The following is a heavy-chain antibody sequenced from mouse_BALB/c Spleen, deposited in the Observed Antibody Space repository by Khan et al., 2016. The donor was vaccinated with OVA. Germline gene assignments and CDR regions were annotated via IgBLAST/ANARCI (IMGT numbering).Heavy chain of an antibody. J-gene: IGHJ4*01. CDR2: INPSSGYT. D-gene: IGHD2-14*01. V-gene: IGHV1-4*01. Sequence: QVQLKQSGAELARPGASVKMSCKASGYTFTSYTMHWVKQRPGQGLEWIGYINPSSGYTNYNQKFKDKATLTADKSSTPAYMQLSSLTSEDSASYYCARRTTGYAMDYWGQGTSVTVSS. CDR3: ARRTTGYAMDY. CDR1: GYTFTSYT.